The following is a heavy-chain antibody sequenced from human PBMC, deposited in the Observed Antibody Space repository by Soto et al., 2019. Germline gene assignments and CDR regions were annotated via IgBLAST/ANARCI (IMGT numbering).Heavy chain of an antibody. CDR1: GGTFSSYT. CDR3: AREPALNSPSEISTGYSSSWDGY. J-gene: IGHJ4*02. V-gene: IGHV1-69*08. Sequence: QVQLVQSGAEVKKPGSSVKVACNASGGTFSSYTISWVRQAPGQGLEWMGRIIPILGIANYAQKFQGRVTITADKSTSTAYRELSSLRSEDTAVYYCAREPALNSPSEISTGYSSSWDGYWRQGTLVTVSS. D-gene: IGHD6-13*01. CDR2: IIPILGIA.